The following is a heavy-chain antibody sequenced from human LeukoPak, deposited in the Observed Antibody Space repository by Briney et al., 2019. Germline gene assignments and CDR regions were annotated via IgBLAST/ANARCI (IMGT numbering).Heavy chain of an antibody. Sequence: GESLKISCKGSGYSFTSYWIGWVRQMPGKGLEWMGITYPGDSDTRYSPSFQGQVTISADKSISTAYLQWSSLKASDTAMYYCATLFGRPFTPDPAPPPAFFNIWAQGTMVTVSS. CDR1: GYSFTSYW. V-gene: IGHV5-51*01. CDR3: ATLFGRPFTPDPAPPPAFFNI. D-gene: IGHD3-3*01. J-gene: IGHJ3*02. CDR2: TYPGDSDT.